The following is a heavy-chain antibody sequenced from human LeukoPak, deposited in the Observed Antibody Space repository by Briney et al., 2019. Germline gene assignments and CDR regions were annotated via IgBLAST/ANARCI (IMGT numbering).Heavy chain of an antibody. V-gene: IGHV4-39*01. CDR2: IYYSGST. J-gene: IGHJ4*02. CDR1: GGSISSSSYY. CDR3: ARGGDGYTLPFDY. D-gene: IGHD5-24*01. Sequence: SETLSLTCTVSGGSISSSSYYWGWIRQPPGKGLEWIGSIYYSGSTYYNPSLKSRVTISVDTSKNQFSLNLNSVTAADTAVYYCARGGDGYTLPFDYWGQGTLVTVSS.